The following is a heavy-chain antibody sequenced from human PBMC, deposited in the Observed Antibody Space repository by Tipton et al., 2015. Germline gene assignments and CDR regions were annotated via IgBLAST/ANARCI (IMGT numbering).Heavy chain of an antibody. V-gene: IGHV3-64D*08. CDR3: VNDLHTVALD. CDR1: GFIFSSYT. Sequence: SLRLSCSDSGFIFSSYTVHWVRQAPGKGLEYVSSINKDGGTYYADSVKGRFTISRDDSKNTLYLQMSSLRAEDTAVYYCVNDLHTVALDWGQRTLVTVSS. CDR2: INKDGGT. D-gene: IGHD4-23*01. J-gene: IGHJ4*02.